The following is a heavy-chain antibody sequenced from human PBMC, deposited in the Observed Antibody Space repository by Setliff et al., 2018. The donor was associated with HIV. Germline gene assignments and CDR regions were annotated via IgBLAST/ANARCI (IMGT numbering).Heavy chain of an antibody. Sequence: SVKVSCKASGGTFSSYAISWVRQAPGQGLEWMGGIIPIFGTANYAQKFQGRVTITADESTSTAYMELSSLRSEDTAVYYCARDRAIGSGWSQWGQGTLVTVSS. CDR1: GGTFSSYA. CDR2: IIPIFGTA. D-gene: IGHD6-19*01. V-gene: IGHV1-69*13. CDR3: ARDRAIGSGWSQ. J-gene: IGHJ4*02.